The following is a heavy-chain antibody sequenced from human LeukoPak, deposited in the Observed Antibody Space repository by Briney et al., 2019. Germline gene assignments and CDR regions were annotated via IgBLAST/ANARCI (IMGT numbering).Heavy chain of an antibody. D-gene: IGHD6-19*01. CDR3: ARRRLVLGYFQH. J-gene: IGHJ1*01. Sequence: GGSLRLSCVVSGFTFSSYRMNWVRQAPGKGLEWVSYISSSSRTIYYADSVKGRLTISRDNAKNSLYLQMNSLRAEDTAVYYCARRRLVLGYFQHWGQGTLVTVSS. CDR1: GFTFSSYR. CDR2: ISSSSRTI. V-gene: IGHV3-48*01.